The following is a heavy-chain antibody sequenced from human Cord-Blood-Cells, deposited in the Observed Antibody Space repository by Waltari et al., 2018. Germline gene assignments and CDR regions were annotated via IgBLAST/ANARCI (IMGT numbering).Heavy chain of an antibody. Sequence: QVQLQQWGAGLLKPSETLSLTCAVYGGSFSGYYWSWIRQPPGKGLEWIWEINHSGSTTYNPSLKSSGTISVDTSKNQFARKLSSVTAADTAVYYCARGGDVVVPAAIRFDYWGQGTLVTVSS. CDR3: ARGGDVVVPAAIRFDY. V-gene: IGHV4-34*01. D-gene: IGHD2-2*02. CDR2: INHSGST. CDR1: GGSFSGYY. J-gene: IGHJ4*02.